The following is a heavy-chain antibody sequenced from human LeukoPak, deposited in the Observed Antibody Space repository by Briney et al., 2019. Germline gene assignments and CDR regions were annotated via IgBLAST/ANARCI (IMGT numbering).Heavy chain of an antibody. CDR1: GLTFTNAW. J-gene: IGHJ4*02. CDR3: TTQRSRITMVRGVIRSDH. D-gene: IGHD3-10*01. V-gene: IGHV3-15*01. CDR2: IKSKTDGGTT. Sequence: KSGGSLRLSCAASGLTFTNAWMSWVRQGPGKGLEWVGRIKSKTDGGTTDYAAPVKGRFTISRDDSKNTLYLQMNSLKTEDTAVYYCTTQRSRITMVRGVIRSDHWGQGTLVTVSS.